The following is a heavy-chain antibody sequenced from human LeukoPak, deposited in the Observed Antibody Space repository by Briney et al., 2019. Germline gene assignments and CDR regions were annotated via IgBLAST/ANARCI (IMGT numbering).Heavy chain of an antibody. CDR3: ARDSGDIVVVVAATDHGMDV. Sequence: GGSLRLSCAASGFTFSSYVMSWVRQAPGKGLEWVSAISGSGGSTYYADSVKGRFTISRDNSKNTLYLQMNSLRAEDTAVYYCARDSGDIVVVVAATDHGMDVWGQGTTVTVSS. D-gene: IGHD2-15*01. J-gene: IGHJ6*02. V-gene: IGHV3-23*01. CDR2: ISGSGGST. CDR1: GFTFSSYV.